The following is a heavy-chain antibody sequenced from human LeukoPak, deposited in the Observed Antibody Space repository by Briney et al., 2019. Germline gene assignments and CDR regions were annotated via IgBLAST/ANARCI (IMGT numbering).Heavy chain of an antibody. CDR1: GFTFTAHR. D-gene: IGHD1-26*01. J-gene: IGHJ4*02. V-gene: IGHV3-21*01. CDR3: AREYDRKGRFDN. Sequence: GGSLSLSCALSGFTFTAHRMNWVRQAPGKGLEWVSFISNDSTYIYYGHSVKGRFTLSRDNANVYLQMNSLRAEDTATYHCAREYDRKGRFDNWGQGTLVIVSS. CDR2: ISNDSTYI.